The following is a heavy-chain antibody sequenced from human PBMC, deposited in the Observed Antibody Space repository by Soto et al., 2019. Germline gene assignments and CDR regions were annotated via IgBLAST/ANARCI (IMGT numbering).Heavy chain of an antibody. CDR2: ISSNDEQ. J-gene: IGHJ4*02. D-gene: IGHD3-22*01. V-gene: IGHV2-26*01. CDR3: ARTMQGEDYSSGYFDI. CDR1: GFSLTNARMG. Sequence: SGPTLVNPTEPLTLPCTVSGFSLTNARMGVSWIRQPPGKALEWLAHISSNDEQSYRITLMTRLTISKDTSKSQVILTVTNVDPEDTATYYCARTMQGEDYSSGYFDIWGQGTPVTVSS.